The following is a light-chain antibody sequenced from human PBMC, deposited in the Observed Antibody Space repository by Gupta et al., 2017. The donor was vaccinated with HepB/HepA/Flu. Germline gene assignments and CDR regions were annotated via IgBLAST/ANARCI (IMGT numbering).Light chain of an antibody. CDR2: DAS. Sequence: IVLTQSPATLSVSPGETATLSCRASQSVGTYLAWYQQRPGQAPRLLMFDASSRIAGIPGRFSGSGSGTEFTLTISSLQSEDSAIYYCQQENNSPRAFGQGTKVEIK. J-gene: IGKJ1*01. V-gene: IGKV3-15*01. CDR3: QQENNSPRA. CDR1: QSVGTY.